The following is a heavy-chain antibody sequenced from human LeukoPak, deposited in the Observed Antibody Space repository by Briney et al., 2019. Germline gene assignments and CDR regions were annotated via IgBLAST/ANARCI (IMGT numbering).Heavy chain of an antibody. V-gene: IGHV4-39*07. CDR2: IHNNGIT. J-gene: IGHJ4*02. D-gene: IGHD3-22*01. CDR3: ARTYSSGQGAYY. Sequence: SETLSLTCTVSGDSISSSGCYWAWLRQTPGKGLEWVGSIHNNGITYYNPSLKSRVTVTVDTSRNQFSLSLTSVTAADTAMYYCARTYSSGQGAYYWGQGTLVTVSS. CDR1: GDSISSSGCY.